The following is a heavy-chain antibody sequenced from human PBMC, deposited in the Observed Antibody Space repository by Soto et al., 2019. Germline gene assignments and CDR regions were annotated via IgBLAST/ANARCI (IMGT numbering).Heavy chain of an antibody. CDR2: ISGTGGDT. CDR3: ANPGGDSRPHDY. Sequence: VQLLESGGGLVQPGGSLRLSCAASGFTFNSYAMSWVRQTPGKRLEWVSTISGTGGDTSHADSVKGRFTISRDNSKNTLYLQMNSLRAEDTAIYYCANPGGDSRPHDYWGHGTLVTVSS. J-gene: IGHJ4*01. D-gene: IGHD2-21*02. V-gene: IGHV3-23*01. CDR1: GFTFNSYA.